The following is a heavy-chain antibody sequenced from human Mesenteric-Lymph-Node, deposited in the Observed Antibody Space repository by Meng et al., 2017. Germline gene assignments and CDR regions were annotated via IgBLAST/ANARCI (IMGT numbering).Heavy chain of an antibody. CDR3: ARSPYSGSALPFFDY. V-gene: IGHV4-34*01. Sequence: GQLQEGGAGLLKPSETPSLTCAVYGGSFSGYYWSWIRQPPGKGLEWIGSIYYSGSTYYNPSLKSRVTISVDTSKNQFSLKLSSVTAADTAVYYCARSPYSGSALPFFDYWGQGSLVTVSS. J-gene: IGHJ4*02. CDR2: IYYSGST. D-gene: IGHD1-26*01. CDR1: GGSFSGYY.